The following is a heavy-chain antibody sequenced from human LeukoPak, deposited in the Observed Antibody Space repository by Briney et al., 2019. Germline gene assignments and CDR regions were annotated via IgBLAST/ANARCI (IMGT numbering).Heavy chain of an antibody. Sequence: GGSLRLSCTVSGFTVSSNSMSWVRQAPGKGLEWVSFIYSDNTHYSDSVKGRFTISRDNAKNSLYLQMNSLRAEDTAVYYCARAARDGYNHFDYWGQGTLVTVSS. D-gene: IGHD5-24*01. CDR1: GFTVSSNS. CDR2: IYSDNT. J-gene: IGHJ4*02. V-gene: IGHV3-53*01. CDR3: ARAARDGYNHFDY.